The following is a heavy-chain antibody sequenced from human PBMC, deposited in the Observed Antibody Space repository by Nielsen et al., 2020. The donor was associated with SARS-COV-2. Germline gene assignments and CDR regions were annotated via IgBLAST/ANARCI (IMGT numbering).Heavy chain of an antibody. D-gene: IGHD3-10*01. Sequence: GGSLRLSCAASGFTFSSYWMHWVRQAPGKGLVWVSRINSDGSSTSYADSVKGRFTISRDNSKNTLYLQMNSLRAEDTAVYYCARPQPSYYYGSGSYSAWGQGTLVTVSS. V-gene: IGHV3-74*01. J-gene: IGHJ5*02. CDR2: INSDGSST. CDR1: GFTFSSYW. CDR3: ARPQPSYYYGSGSYSA.